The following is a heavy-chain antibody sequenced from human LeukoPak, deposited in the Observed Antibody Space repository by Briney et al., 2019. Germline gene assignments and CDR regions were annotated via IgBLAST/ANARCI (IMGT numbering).Heavy chain of an antibody. V-gene: IGHV3-23*01. CDR2: ISGSGGST. CDR3: AKLLENREIYYFDY. D-gene: IGHD1-14*01. J-gene: IGHJ4*02. Sequence: QPGGSLRLSCAASGFTFSFYAMSWVRQAPGKGLEWVSTISGSGGSTYYTDSVKGRFTISRDNSKNTLYLQMNGLRAEDTAVYYCAKLLENREIYYFDYWGQGTLVTVSS. CDR1: GFTFSFYA.